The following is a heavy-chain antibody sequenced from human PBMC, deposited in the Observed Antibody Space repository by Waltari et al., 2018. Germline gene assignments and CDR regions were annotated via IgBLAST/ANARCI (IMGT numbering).Heavy chain of an antibody. CDR3: ARRGYSLT. CDR2: SNSDGSST. J-gene: IGHJ5*02. D-gene: IGHD6-25*01. CDR1: GFTFHSLW. Sequence: EVQLVESGGGLVQPGGSLRLSCAASGFTFHSLWMHWVRQAPGKGLVLVSRSNSDGSSTSYADSVKGRFTISRDNAKNTLYLQMNSLRAEDTAVYYCARRGYSLTWGQGTLVTVSS. V-gene: IGHV3-74*01.